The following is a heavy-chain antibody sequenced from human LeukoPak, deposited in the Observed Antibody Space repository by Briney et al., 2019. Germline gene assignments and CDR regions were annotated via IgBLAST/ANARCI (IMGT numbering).Heavy chain of an antibody. CDR2: IYYRGNT. D-gene: IGHD3-10*01. CDR3: ARQRGYYGSGSLNWFDP. J-gene: IGHJ5*02. Sequence: SETLSLTCTVSGGSVSRDSFYWSWIRQAPGKGLEWIGYIYYRGNTNYNPSLKSRVTISLDTSKNQFSLKLSSVTAADTAVYYCARQRGYYGSGSLNWFDPWGQGTLVTVSS. CDR1: GGSVSRDSFY. V-gene: IGHV4-61*01.